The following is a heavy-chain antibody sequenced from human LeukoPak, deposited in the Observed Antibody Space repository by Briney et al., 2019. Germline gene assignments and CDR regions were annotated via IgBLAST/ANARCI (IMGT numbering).Heavy chain of an antibody. V-gene: IGHV4-39*07. Sequence: SETLSLTCTVSGGSISSSSYYWGWIRQPPGKGLEWIGSIYYSGSTYYNPSLKSRVTISVDTSKNQFSLKLSSVTAADTAVYYCARGADGDGYHDYWGQGTLVTVSS. CDR3: ARGADGDGYHDY. J-gene: IGHJ4*02. CDR2: IYYSGST. D-gene: IGHD5-24*01. CDR1: GGSISSSSYY.